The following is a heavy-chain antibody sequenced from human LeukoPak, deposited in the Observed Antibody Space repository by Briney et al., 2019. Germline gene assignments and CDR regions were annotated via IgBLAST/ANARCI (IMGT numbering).Heavy chain of an antibody. D-gene: IGHD2-8*02. CDR2: ISSGSNYI. CDR3: ARDIWSYGMDV. Sequence: PGGSLRLSCAASGFTFSSYTMNWVRQAPGKGLEWVSSISSGSNYINYADSVKGRFTISRDNAKDSLYLQMNSLRAEDTAVYYCARDIWSYGMDVWGQGTTVTVSS. V-gene: IGHV3-21*01. CDR1: GFTFSSYT. J-gene: IGHJ6*02.